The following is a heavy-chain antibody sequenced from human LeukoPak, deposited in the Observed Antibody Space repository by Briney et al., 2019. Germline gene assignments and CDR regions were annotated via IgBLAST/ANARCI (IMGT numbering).Heavy chain of an antibody. CDR1: GYTFINYG. V-gene: IGHV1-18*01. J-gene: IGHJ4*02. CDR3: ARGHHVFWSGYPFDY. CDR2: VSAHNGNT. D-gene: IGHD3-3*01. Sequence: GASVKVSCKASGYTFINYGINWVRQAPGQGLEWMGWVSAHNGNTNHAQKLQGRVTMTTDTSTSTAYLELRSLKSDDTAVYYCARGHHVFWSGYPFDYWGQGTLVTVSS.